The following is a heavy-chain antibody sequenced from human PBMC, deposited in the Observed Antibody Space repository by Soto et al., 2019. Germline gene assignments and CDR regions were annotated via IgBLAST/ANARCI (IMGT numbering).Heavy chain of an antibody. J-gene: IGHJ4*02. CDR1: GGSISSSSYY. Sequence: PSETLSLTCTVSGGSISSSSYYWGWIRQPPGKGLEWIGSIYYSGSTYYNPSLKSRVTISVDTSKNQFSLKLSSVTAADTAVYYCAGQIRHYGDYADYWGQGTLVTVSS. CDR2: IYYSGST. D-gene: IGHD4-17*01. V-gene: IGHV4-39*01. CDR3: AGQIRHYGDYADY.